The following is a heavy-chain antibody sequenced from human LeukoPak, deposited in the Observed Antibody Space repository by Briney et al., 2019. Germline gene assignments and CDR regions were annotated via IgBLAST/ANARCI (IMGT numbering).Heavy chain of an antibody. Sequence: PSETLSLTCGVYGGSFSGYYWSWIRQPPGKGREWIGEINHSGSTNYNPSLKSRVTISVDTSKNQFSLKLSSVTAADTAVYYCARRIAVAGLDYWGQGTLVTVSA. CDR2: INHSGST. CDR1: GGSFSGYY. V-gene: IGHV4-34*01. J-gene: IGHJ4*02. D-gene: IGHD6-19*01. CDR3: ARRIAVAGLDY.